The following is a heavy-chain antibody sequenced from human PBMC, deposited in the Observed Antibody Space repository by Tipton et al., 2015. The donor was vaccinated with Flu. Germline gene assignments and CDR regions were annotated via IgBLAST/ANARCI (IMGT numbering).Heavy chain of an antibody. V-gene: IGHV4-34*01. J-gene: IGHJ4*02. CDR3: ASKVANWGVWEPLDY. Sequence: TLSLTCAVYGGSFSGYYCSWIRQPPGKGLEWIGEINHSGSTNYNPSLKSRVTISADTSKNQFSLKLSSVTAADTAVYYCASKVANWGVWEPLDYWGQGTLVTVSS. CDR1: GGSFSGYY. CDR2: INHSGST. D-gene: IGHD7-27*01.